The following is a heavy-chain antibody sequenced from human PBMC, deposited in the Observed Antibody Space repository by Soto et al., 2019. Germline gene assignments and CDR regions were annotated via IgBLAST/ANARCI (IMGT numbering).Heavy chain of an antibody. J-gene: IGHJ5*02. D-gene: IGHD3-10*01. Sequence: ASETLSVTCIGSGGSITSYYWRWFRQPPGKGLEWIGYMYYTGSTNHNPALTSRVTISLDTSKNQFSLELSSVTAADTAVYYCARVIWLGERIITQDLVNWFDPWGQGPLVT. CDR2: MYYTGST. V-gene: IGHV4-59*01. CDR3: ARVIWLGERIITQDLVNWFDP. CDR1: GGSITSYY.